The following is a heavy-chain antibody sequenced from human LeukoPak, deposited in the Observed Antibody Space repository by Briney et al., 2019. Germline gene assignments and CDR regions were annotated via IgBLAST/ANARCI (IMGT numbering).Heavy chain of an antibody. CDR2: IYYSGST. CDR3: AREAPLPGNGDPNWFDP. V-gene: IGHV4-59*11. CDR1: GGSISSHY. Sequence: SETLSLTCTVSGGSISSHYWSWIRQPPGKGLEWIGCIYYSGSTNYNPSLKSRVTISVDTSKNQFSLKLSSVTAADTAVYYCAREAPLPGNGDPNWFDPWGQGTLVTVSS. J-gene: IGHJ5*02. D-gene: IGHD4-17*01.